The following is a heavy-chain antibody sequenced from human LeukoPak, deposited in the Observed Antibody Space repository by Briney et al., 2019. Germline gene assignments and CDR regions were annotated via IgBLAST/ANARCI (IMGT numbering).Heavy chain of an antibody. CDR3: ARDSVLRYFDWSNWFDP. CDR2: INHSGST. CDR1: GGSFSGYY. Sequence: SETLSLTCAVYGGSFSGYYWSWIRQPPGKGLEWIGEINHSGSTNYNPSLKSRVTISVDTSKNQFSLKLSSVTAADTAVYYCARDSVLRYFDWSNWFDPWGQGTLVTVFS. D-gene: IGHD3-9*01. J-gene: IGHJ5*02. V-gene: IGHV4-34*01.